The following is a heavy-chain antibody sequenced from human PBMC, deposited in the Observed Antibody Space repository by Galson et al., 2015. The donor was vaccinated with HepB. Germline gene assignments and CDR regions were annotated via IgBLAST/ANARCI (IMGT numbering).Heavy chain of an antibody. V-gene: IGHV4-34*01. CDR3: ARGLKCSSTSCYGVGSWFDP. CDR2: INHSGST. CDR1: GGSFSGYY. Sequence: SETLSLTCAVYGGSFSGYYWSWIRQPPGKGLEWIGEINHSGSTNYNPSLKSRVTISVDTSKNQFSLKLSSVTAADTAVYYCARGLKCSSTSCYGVGSWFDPWGQGTLVTVSS. J-gene: IGHJ5*02. D-gene: IGHD2-2*01.